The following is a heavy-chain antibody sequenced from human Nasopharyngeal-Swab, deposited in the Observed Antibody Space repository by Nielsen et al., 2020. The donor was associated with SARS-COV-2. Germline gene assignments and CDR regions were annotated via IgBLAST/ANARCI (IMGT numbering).Heavy chain of an antibody. Sequence: WIRQPPGKGLEWIGEINHSGSTNYNPSLKSRVTISVDPSKNQFSLKLSSVTAADTAVYYCARERGGPRDDSSGYLYYFDYWGQGTLVTVSS. V-gene: IGHV4-34*01. J-gene: IGHJ4*02. D-gene: IGHD3-22*01. CDR3: ARERGGPRDDSSGYLYYFDY. CDR2: INHSGST.